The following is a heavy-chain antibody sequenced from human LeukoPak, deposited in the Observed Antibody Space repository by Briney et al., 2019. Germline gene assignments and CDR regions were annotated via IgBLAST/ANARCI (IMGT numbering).Heavy chain of an antibody. D-gene: IGHD3-3*01. CDR1: GFSFSGYW. CDR3: ARGPTYYDFWSGLKVSDF. V-gene: IGHV3-7*01. Sequence: PGGSLRLSCAASGFSFSGYWMSWVRQAPGKGLEWVANIKHDGSEKFYVDSVKGRFTISRDNAKNSLYLQMNSLRAEDTAVYYCARGPTYYDFWSGLKVSDFWGQGTLVTVSS. J-gene: IGHJ4*02. CDR2: IKHDGSEK.